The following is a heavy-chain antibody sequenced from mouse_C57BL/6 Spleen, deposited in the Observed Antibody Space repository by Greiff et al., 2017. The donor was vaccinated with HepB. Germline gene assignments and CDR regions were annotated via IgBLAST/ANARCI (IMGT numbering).Heavy chain of an antibody. J-gene: IGHJ1*03. Sequence: EVKLMESGGGLVKPGGSLKLSCAASGFTFSDYGMHWVRQAPEKGLEWVAYISSGSSTIYYADTVKGRFTISRDNAKNTLFLQMTSLRSEDTAMYYCARLPLRWRYFDVWGTGTTVTVSS. CDR1: GFTFSDYG. V-gene: IGHV5-17*01. D-gene: IGHD1-1*01. CDR2: ISSGSSTI. CDR3: ARLPLRWRYFDV.